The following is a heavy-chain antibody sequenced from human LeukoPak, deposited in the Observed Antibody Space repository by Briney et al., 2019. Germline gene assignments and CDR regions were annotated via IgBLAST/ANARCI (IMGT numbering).Heavy chain of an antibody. Sequence: ASVKVSCKASGYTFTSYYMHWVRQAPGQGLEWMGIINPSGGSTSYAQKFQGRVTMTRDMSTSTVYMELSSLRSEDTAVNYCARIRYYYDSSGAFDIWGQGTMVTVSS. D-gene: IGHD3-22*01. CDR2: INPSGGST. V-gene: IGHV1-46*01. CDR1: GYTFTSYY. CDR3: ARIRYYYDSSGAFDI. J-gene: IGHJ3*02.